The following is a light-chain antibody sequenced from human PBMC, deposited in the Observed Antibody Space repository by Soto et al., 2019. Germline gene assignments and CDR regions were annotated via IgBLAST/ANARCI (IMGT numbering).Light chain of an antibody. CDR2: DAS. Sequence: IQMPKYNSTLSASVGDTVTFTCRASQSVSGWLAWYQQKPGKAPKLLIYDASSLESGVPSRFSGSGSGTEFTLTISSLQPDDFATYYCQQYNSYTWTFGQGTKVDIK. V-gene: IGKV1-5*01. CDR3: QQYNSYTWT. CDR1: QSVSGW. J-gene: IGKJ1*01.